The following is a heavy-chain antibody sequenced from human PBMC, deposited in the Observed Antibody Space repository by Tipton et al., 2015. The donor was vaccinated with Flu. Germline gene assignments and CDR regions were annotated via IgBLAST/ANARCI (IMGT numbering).Heavy chain of an antibody. Sequence: VQLVQSGGGLVQPGGSLRLSCTASGFTFSTYEMNWVRQAPGKGLEWVSYISSSGGTIYYADSVKGRFTISRDNAKNSLYVQMNSLRAEDTAVYFCARERDSGKNSGNYYYYGMDVWGQGTTVTVSS. D-gene: IGHD3-10*01. CDR3: ARERDSGKNSGNYYYYGMDV. CDR2: ISSSGGTI. J-gene: IGHJ6*02. CDR1: GFTFSTYE. V-gene: IGHV3-48*03.